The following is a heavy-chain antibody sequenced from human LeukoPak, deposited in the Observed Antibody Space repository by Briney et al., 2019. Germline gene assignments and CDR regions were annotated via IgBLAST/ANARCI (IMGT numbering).Heavy chain of an antibody. CDR1: GGSFSGYY. V-gene: IGHV4-34*01. CDR3: ARVSRGVIVVDWFDP. J-gene: IGHJ5*02. CDR2: INHSGST. Sequence: PSETLSLTCAVYGGSFSGYYWSWIRQPPGKGLEWIGEINHSGSTNYNPSLKSRVTISVDTSKNQFSLKLSSVTAADTAVYYCARVSRGVIVVDWFDPWGQGTLVTVSS. D-gene: IGHD3-16*02.